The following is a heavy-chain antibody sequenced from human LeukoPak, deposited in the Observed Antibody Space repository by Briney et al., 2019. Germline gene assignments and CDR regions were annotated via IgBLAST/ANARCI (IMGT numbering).Heavy chain of an antibody. CDR2: VYYSGIT. CDR3: ARSDYSGYFDY. Sequence: SETLSLTCTVSGGSVNNNAYYWGWVRQPPGKGLEYIGNVYYSGITYYNPSLQSRVTISVGTSNNQFSLKLSSVTAADTAVYYCARSDYSGYFDYWGQGTLVSVSS. J-gene: IGHJ4*02. CDR1: GGSVNNNAYY. V-gene: IGHV4-39*01. D-gene: IGHD4-11*01.